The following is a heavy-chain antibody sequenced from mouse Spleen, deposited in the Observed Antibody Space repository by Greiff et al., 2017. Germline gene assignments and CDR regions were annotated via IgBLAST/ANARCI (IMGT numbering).Heavy chain of an antibody. D-gene: IGHD2-2*01. CDR2: IYPGSGNT. CDR1: GYTFTDYY. CDR3: ARGLRRRTFDY. Sequence: VQLQQSGAELVRPGASVKLSCKASGYTFTDYYINWVKQRPGQGLEWIARIYPGSGNTYYNEKFKGKATLTAEKSSSTAYMRLSSLTSEDSAVYFCARGLRRRTFDYWGQGTTLTVSS. V-gene: IGHV1-76*01. J-gene: IGHJ2*01.